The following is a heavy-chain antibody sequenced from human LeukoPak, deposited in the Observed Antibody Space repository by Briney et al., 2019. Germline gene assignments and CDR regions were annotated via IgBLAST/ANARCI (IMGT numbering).Heavy chain of an antibody. CDR3: ARAGIAAAGTSTWDYFDY. D-gene: IGHD6-13*01. Sequence: SETLSLTCTVSGGSISSYYWSWIRQPPGKGLEWIGYIYYSGGTNYNPSLKSRVTISVDTSKNQFSLKLSSVTAADTAVYYCARAGIAAAGTSTWDYFDYWGQGTLVTVSS. CDR1: GGSISSYY. V-gene: IGHV4-59*01. J-gene: IGHJ4*02. CDR2: IYYSGGT.